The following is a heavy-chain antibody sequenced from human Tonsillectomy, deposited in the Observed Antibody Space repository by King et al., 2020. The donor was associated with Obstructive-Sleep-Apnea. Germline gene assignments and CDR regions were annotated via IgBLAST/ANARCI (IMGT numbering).Heavy chain of an antibody. Sequence: VQLQESGPGLVKPSETLSLTCTVSGGSISSYYWSWIRQPPGKGLEWMGYIYYSGSTNYNPSLKSRVTISVDTSKNQFSLKLNSVTAADTAVYYCARRGAAAGTGYFDLWGRGTLVTVSS. J-gene: IGHJ2*01. CDR1: GGSISSYY. CDR3: ARRGAAAGTGYFDL. CDR2: IYYSGST. V-gene: IGHV4-59*08. D-gene: IGHD6-13*01.